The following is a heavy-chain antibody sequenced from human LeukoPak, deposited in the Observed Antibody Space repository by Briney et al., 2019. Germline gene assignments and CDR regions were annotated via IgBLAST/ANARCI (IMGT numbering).Heavy chain of an antibody. D-gene: IGHD5-24*01. V-gene: IGHV3-74*01. CDR3: VRDRDGYNY. J-gene: IGHJ4*02. CDR1: GFTFSNSL. CDR2: IDIDGSTT. Sequence: GGSLRLSCAASGFTFSNSLMHWVRQVPGKGLVWVARIDIDGSTTHYADSVKGRFTSSRDNAKNTLYLQMNILRAEDTAVYYCVRDRDGYNYWGQGTLVTVSS.